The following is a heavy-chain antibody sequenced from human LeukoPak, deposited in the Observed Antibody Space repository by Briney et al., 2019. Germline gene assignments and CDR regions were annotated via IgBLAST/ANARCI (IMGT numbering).Heavy chain of an antibody. J-gene: IGHJ6*02. CDR2: IYSGDST. V-gene: IGHV3-53*01. D-gene: IGHD6-19*01. CDR3: ARDYGYSSGPTDYYYGMDV. CDR1: GFTVSSNY. Sequence: GGSLRLSCAASGFTVSSNYMSWVRQAPGKGLEWVSVIYSGDSTYYADSVKGRFTISRDNSKNTLYLQMNSLRAEDTAVYYCARDYGYSSGPTDYYYGMDVWGQGTTVTVSS.